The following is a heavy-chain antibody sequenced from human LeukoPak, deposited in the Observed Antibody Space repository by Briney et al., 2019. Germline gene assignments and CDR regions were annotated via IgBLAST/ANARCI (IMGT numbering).Heavy chain of an antibody. CDR2: IKQDGSEK. CDR1: GFTFSSYG. Sequence: PGGSLRLSCAASGFTFSSYGMHWVRQAPGKGLEWVANIKQDGSEKYYVDSVKGRFTISRDNAKNSLYLQMNSLRAEDTAVYYCARAVYSYTFDYWGQGTLVTVSS. CDR3: ARAVYSYTFDY. D-gene: IGHD5-18*01. J-gene: IGHJ4*02. V-gene: IGHV3-7*01.